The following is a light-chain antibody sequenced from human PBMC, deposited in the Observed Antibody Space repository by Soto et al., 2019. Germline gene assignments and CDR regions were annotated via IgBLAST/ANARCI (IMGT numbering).Light chain of an antibody. J-gene: IGKJ2*01. CDR2: AAS. V-gene: IGKV1-39*01. CDR3: QQSYTTPRT. Sequence: DIQMTQSPSSLSASVGDRVTITCRASQRISNYLNWYQQKPGKAPKLLMYAASSLQSGVPSRFSGSGSGTDFTLTINSLQPEDFATYYCQQSYTTPRTFGQGTKLEI. CDR1: QRISNY.